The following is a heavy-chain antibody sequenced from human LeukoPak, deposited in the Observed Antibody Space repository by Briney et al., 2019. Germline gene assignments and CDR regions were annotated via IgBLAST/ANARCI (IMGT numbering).Heavy chain of an antibody. CDR3: ARAVSGYYSDYLDY. Sequence: SETLSLTCAASGASISSYYWSWLRQPPGMGLGRVGYIYYSGSTNYNPSLKSRVTISVDTSKNQFSLKLSSVTAADTAVYYCARAVSGYYSDYLDYWGQGTLVTVSS. V-gene: IGHV4-59*01. CDR1: GASISSYY. CDR2: IYYSGST. J-gene: IGHJ4*02. D-gene: IGHD3-22*01.